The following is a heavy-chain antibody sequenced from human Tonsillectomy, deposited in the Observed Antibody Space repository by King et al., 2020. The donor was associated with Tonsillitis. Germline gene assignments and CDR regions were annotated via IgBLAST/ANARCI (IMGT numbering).Heavy chain of an antibody. V-gene: IGHV3-30*18. CDR2: ISYDGSNK. Sequence: VQLVESGGGVVQPGRSLRLSCAASRFTFRSYGMHWVRQAPGKGLEWVAIISYDGSNKYYADSVKGRFTISRDNSKNTLYLQMNSLTAEDTAVYYCAKGQYQSGYPFDYWGQGTLVTVSS. CDR3: AKGQYQSGYPFDY. CDR1: RFTFRSYG. J-gene: IGHJ4*02. D-gene: IGHD5-12*01.